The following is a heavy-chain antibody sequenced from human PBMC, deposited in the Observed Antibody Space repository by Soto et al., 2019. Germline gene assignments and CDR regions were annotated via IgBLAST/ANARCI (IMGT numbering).Heavy chain of an antibody. CDR3: AKGYDYFDY. CDR1: GFTFSSYG. CDR2: ISYDGSNK. Sequence: GGSLRLSCAASGFTFSSYGMHWVRQAPGKGLEWVAVISYDGSNKYYADSVKGRFTISRDNSKNTLYLQMNSLRAEDTAVYYCAKGYDYFDYWGQGTLVTVSS. J-gene: IGHJ4*02. D-gene: IGHD2-15*01. V-gene: IGHV3-30*18.